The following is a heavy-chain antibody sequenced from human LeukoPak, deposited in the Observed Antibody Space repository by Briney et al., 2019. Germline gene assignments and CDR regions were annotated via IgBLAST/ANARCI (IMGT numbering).Heavy chain of an antibody. Sequence: ASVKVSCKASGGTFSSYAINWVRQAPGQRLEWMGWINAGNGNTEYSQKFQGRVTITRDTSASTAYMELSSLRSEDTAVYYCARDIGGGYNFYAFDIWGQGTMVTVSS. J-gene: IGHJ3*02. D-gene: IGHD5-24*01. CDR3: ARDIGGGYNFYAFDI. CDR1: GGTFSSYA. V-gene: IGHV1-3*01. CDR2: INAGNGNT.